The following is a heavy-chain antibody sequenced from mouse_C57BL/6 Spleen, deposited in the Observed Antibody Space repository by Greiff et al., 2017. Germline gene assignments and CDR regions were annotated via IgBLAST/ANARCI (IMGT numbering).Heavy chain of an antibody. CDR3: AMALYGKAFYFDY. J-gene: IGHJ2*01. Sequence: QVQLQQPGAELVKPGASVKLSCKASGYTFTSYWMHWVKQRPGQGLEWIGMIHPNSGSTNYNETFKSKATLTVDKSSSTAYMQLSSLTSEDSAVYYCAMALYGKAFYFDYWGQGTTLTVSS. D-gene: IGHD2-1*01. CDR1: GYTFTSYW. CDR2: IHPNSGST. V-gene: IGHV1-64*01.